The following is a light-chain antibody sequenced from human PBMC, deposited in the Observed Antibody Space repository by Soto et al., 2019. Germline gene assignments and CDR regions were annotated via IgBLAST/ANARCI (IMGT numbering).Light chain of an antibody. CDR2: AAS. CDR1: QSISVH. Sequence: DIQMTQSPSSLSASVGDTVTITCRASQSISVHLNWYQQKPGKVPKLLIYAASNLQSGVPSSFSGSGSETDNALTISSLQPEDFATYYCQQSYITPYTFGQGTKLQIK. J-gene: IGKJ2*01. CDR3: QQSYITPYT. V-gene: IGKV1-39*01.